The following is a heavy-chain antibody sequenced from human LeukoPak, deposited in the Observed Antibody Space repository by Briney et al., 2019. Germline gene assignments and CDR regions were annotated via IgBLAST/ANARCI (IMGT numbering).Heavy chain of an antibody. CDR3: AGAYYCDSSGYYPYYWDFDL. CDR1: GGSLSSYY. J-gene: IGHJ2*01. Sequence: SETLSLTCTVSGGSLSSYYWSWIRQPPGKGLEWIGRIYTSGSTNYNPSLKSRVTMLVITYKNQLSLMLMSVTAADAAVYYCAGAYYCDSSGYYPYYWDFDLWGRGAMVTVCS. V-gene: IGHV4-4*07. CDR2: IYTSGST. D-gene: IGHD3-22*01.